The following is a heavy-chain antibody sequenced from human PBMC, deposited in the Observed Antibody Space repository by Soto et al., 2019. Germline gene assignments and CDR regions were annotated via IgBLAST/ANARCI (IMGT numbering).Heavy chain of an antibody. CDR3: ARGPPLWDSSGYYSRLWYFDL. CDR1: GGTFSSYA. Sequence: GASVKVSCKASGGTFSSYAISWVRQAPGQGLERMGGIIPIFGTANYAQKFQGRVTITADKSTSTAYTELSSLRSEDTAVYYCARGPPLWDSSGYYSRLWYFDLWGRGTLVTVSS. D-gene: IGHD3-22*01. J-gene: IGHJ2*01. CDR2: IIPIFGTA. V-gene: IGHV1-69*06.